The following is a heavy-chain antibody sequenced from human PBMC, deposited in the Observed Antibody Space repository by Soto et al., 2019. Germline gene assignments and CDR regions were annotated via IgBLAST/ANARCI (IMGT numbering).Heavy chain of an antibody. CDR1: GYSFATYW. J-gene: IGHJ5*02. D-gene: IGHD2-8*01. V-gene: IGHV5-51*01. CDR3: ARTEQYCTNGVCFPNWFDP. CDR2: IYPGDSDT. Sequence: PGESLKISCKASGYSFATYWIGWVRQMPGKGLEWMGIIYPGDSDTMYSPSFQGQVIISADLSSTTTYLQWSSLKASDTAMYYCARTEQYCTNGVCFPNWFDPWGQGTLVTVSS.